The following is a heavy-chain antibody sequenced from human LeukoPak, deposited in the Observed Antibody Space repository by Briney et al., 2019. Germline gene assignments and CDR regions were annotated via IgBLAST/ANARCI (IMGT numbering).Heavy chain of an antibody. D-gene: IGHD5-18*01. V-gene: IGHV4-4*07. Sequence: SETLSLTCTVSGGSISGDYWSWIRQPAGKGLEWIGRIYTSRSTNYNPSLKSRVTMSVDTSKNQFSLKLSSVTAADTAVYYCARDGDSPLDAFDIWGQGTMVTVSS. CDR1: GGSISGDY. J-gene: IGHJ3*02. CDR2: IYTSRST. CDR3: ARDGDSPLDAFDI.